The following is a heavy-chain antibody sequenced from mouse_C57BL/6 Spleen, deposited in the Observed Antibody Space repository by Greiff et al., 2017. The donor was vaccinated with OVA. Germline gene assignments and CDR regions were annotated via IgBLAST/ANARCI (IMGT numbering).Heavy chain of an antibody. J-gene: IGHJ1*03. V-gene: IGHV5-17*01. CDR3: ARGALHYYGSSWYFDV. CDR2: ISSGSSTI. CDR1: GFTFSDYG. Sequence: DVMLVESGGGLVKPGGSLKLSCAASGFTFSDYGMHWVRQAPEKGLEWVAYISSGSSTIYYADTVKGRFTISRDNAKNTLFLQMTSLRSEDTAMYYCARGALHYYGSSWYFDVWGTGTTVTVSS. D-gene: IGHD1-1*01.